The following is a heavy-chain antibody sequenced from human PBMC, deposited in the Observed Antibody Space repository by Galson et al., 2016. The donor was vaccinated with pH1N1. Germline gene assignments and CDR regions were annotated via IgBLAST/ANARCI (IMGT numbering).Heavy chain of an antibody. J-gene: IGHJ4*02. CDR3: ARDNTAMVRGVSYLDI. CDR1: GGSISSHY. V-gene: IGHV4-59*11. D-gene: IGHD5-18*01. CDR2: ISYTGRA. Sequence: ETLSLTCTVSGGSISSHYWSWIRQPPGKGLEWIGYISYTGRANFNSSLKSRVTMSVDTSKNQFSLGLSSVTAADTAVYYCARDNTAMVRGVSYLDIWGQGTLVTVSS.